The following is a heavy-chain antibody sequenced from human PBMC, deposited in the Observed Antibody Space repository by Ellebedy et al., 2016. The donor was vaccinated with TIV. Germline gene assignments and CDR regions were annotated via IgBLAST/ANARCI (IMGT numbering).Heavy chain of an antibody. CDR3: AKVSSTWYPYYNGMDV. V-gene: IGHV3-23*01. J-gene: IGHJ6*02. CDR2: ISGSDGST. CDR1: GFTFSSHA. D-gene: IGHD6-19*01. Sequence: GGSLRLXCAASGFTFSSHAMNWVRQAPGKGLEWVSIISGSDGSTSYADSVKGRFTISRDNSKNTLYLQMNSLRGEDTAVYYCAKVSSTWYPYYNGMDVWGQGSTVTVSS.